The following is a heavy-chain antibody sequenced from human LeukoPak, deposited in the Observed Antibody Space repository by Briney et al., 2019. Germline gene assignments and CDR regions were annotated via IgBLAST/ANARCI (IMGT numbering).Heavy chain of an antibody. CDR2: IIPILGIA. V-gene: IGHV1-69*04. D-gene: IGHD1-26*01. CDR1: VGTFSSYA. Sequence: ASVKVSCKASVGTFSSYAISWVRQAPGQGLEWMGRIIPILGIAKYAQKFQGRVTITADKSTSTAYMELSSLRSEDTAVYYCARDKAYIVGATWPNWFDPWGQGTLVTVSS. J-gene: IGHJ5*02. CDR3: ARDKAYIVGATWPNWFDP.